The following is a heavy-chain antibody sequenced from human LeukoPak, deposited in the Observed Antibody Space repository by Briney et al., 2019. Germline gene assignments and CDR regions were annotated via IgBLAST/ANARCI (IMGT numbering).Heavy chain of an antibody. D-gene: IGHD6-13*01. CDR2: LSYSGST. Sequence: NSSETLSLTCTVSGDSISSYYWNWIRQPPGKGLEWIGYLSYSGSTNYNPSLRNRVTISVDTSKNQFSLKLSSVTAADTAVYYCARDSLDGYSSSWFGAFDIWGQGTMVTVSS. V-gene: IGHV4-59*01. CDR1: GDSISSYY. CDR3: ARDSLDGYSSSWFGAFDI. J-gene: IGHJ3*02.